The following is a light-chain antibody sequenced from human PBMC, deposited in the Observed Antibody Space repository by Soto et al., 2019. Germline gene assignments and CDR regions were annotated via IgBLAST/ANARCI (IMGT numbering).Light chain of an antibody. V-gene: IGKV3-15*01. CDR2: AAS. CDR3: QQYNNWPGT. CDR1: QSIDGN. Sequence: MTQSPATLSVSPGEGATLSCRASQSIDGNLAWYQQRPGQAPRLLINAASTRATGVPARFSGSGSGTDFTLTISSLQSEDFAVYYCQQYNNWPGTFGQGTKVDIK. J-gene: IGKJ1*01.